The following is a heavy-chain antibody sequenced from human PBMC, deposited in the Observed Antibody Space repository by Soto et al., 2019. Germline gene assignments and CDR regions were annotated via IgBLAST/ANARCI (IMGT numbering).Heavy chain of an antibody. Sequence: ASETLSLTCTFSVGSISSGGYYCSWIRQHPWKGLEWIGYIYYSGSTYYNPSLKSRVTISVDTSKNQFSLKLSSVTAADTAVYYCARYKLLNNWFEPWGQGTLVSVSS. J-gene: IGHJ5*02. CDR3: ARYKLLNNWFEP. CDR2: IYYSGST. D-gene: IGHD2-2*01. V-gene: IGHV4-31*03. CDR1: VGSISSGGYY.